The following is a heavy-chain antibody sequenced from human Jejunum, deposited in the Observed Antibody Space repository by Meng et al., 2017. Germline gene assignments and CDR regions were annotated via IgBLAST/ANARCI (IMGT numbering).Heavy chain of an antibody. CDR1: GGSISGYF. D-gene: IGHD1-26*01. CDR3: ARHEVDFDN. CDR2: FTRGGTT. Sequence: QGQLLQWGAGLLKPSETLSLTCAVYGGSISGYFWSWIRQAPGEGLEWVGEFTRGGTTNYNPSLKSRVTISADTSKNQFSLTLSSVSAADTAVYYCARHEVDFDNWGQGTLVTVSS. J-gene: IGHJ4*02. V-gene: IGHV4-34*02.